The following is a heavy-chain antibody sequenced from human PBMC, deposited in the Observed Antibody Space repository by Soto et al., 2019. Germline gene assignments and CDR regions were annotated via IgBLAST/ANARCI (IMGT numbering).Heavy chain of an antibody. CDR2: ISGSGGST. CDR3: AKGGYCSSTSCYDAFDI. Sequence: LRLSCAASGFTFSSYSMSWVRQAPGKGLEWVSAISGSGGSTYYADSVKGRFTISRDNSKNTLYLQMNSLRAEDTAVYYCAKGGYCSSTSCYDAFDIWGQGTMVTVSS. D-gene: IGHD2-2*01. V-gene: IGHV3-23*01. J-gene: IGHJ3*02. CDR1: GFTFSSYS.